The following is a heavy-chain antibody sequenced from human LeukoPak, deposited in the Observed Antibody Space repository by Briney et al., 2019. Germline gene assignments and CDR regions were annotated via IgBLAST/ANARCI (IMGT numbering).Heavy chain of an antibody. Sequence: SETLSLTCTVSGGSISSSSYYWGWIRQTPGTGLEWIGSIYYSGSTYYNPSLKSRVTISVDTSKNQFSLKLGSVTAADTAVYYCARQGSLRGYWGQGTLVTVSS. D-gene: IGHD3-3*01. J-gene: IGHJ4*02. V-gene: IGHV4-39*01. CDR3: ARQGSLRGY. CDR1: GGSISSSSYY. CDR2: IYYSGST.